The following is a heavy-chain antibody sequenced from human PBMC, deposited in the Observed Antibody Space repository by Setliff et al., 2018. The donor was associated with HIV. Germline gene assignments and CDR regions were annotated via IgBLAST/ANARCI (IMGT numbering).Heavy chain of an antibody. CDR2: ISAYNGKT. D-gene: IGHD4-17*01. CDR3: SRHMTTVVTHYWYFDF. J-gene: IGHJ2*01. CDR1: GYTFTSYG. Sequence: ASVKVSCKASGYTFTSYGISWVRQAPGQGLEWMGWISAYNGKTNYAQKLQGRVTMTTDTSTRTDYMELRSLSSDDTAVYYCSRHMTTVVTHYWYFDFWGRGSLVTVSS. V-gene: IGHV1-18*01.